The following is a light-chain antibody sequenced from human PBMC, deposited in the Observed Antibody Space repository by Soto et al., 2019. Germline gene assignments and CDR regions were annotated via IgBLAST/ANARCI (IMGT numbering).Light chain of an antibody. CDR3: QQSYSTPLT. CDR1: QNIGST. V-gene: IGKV3-15*01. J-gene: IGKJ4*01. CDR2: LAS. Sequence: EIVMTQSPATLSVSPGERVTLSCRASQNIGSTLAWYQQKPGQAPRLLIYLASTRATGIPARFGGSGSGTEFTLTISSLQSEDFAVYYCQQSYSTPLTFGGGTKVEIK.